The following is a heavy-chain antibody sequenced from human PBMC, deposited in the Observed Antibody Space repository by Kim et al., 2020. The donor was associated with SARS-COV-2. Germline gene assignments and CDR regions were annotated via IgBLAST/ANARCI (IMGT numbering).Heavy chain of an antibody. Sequence: SETLSLTCTVSGGSISSGSYYWSWIRQPAGKGLEWIGRIYTSGSTNYNPSLKSRVTISVDTSKNQFSLKLSSVTAADTAVYYCARERRGVVPAANWFDPWGQGTLVTVSS. V-gene: IGHV4-61*02. CDR1: GGSISSGSYY. J-gene: IGHJ5*02. CDR2: IYTSGST. D-gene: IGHD2-2*01. CDR3: ARERRGVVPAANWFDP.